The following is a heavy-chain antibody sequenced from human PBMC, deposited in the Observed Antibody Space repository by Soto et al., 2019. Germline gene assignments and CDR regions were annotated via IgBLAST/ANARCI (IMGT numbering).Heavy chain of an antibody. CDR3: ARDIAWRSENLNWFDP. V-gene: IGHV3-20*01. CDR2: INWNGGST. D-gene: IGHD6-13*01. CDR1: GFTFDDYG. Sequence: GGSLRLSCAASGFTFDDYGMSWVRQAPGKGLEWVSGINWNGGSTGYADSVKGRFTISRDNAKNSLYLQMNSLRAEDTALYHCARDIAWRSENLNWFDPWGQGTLVTVSS. J-gene: IGHJ5*02.